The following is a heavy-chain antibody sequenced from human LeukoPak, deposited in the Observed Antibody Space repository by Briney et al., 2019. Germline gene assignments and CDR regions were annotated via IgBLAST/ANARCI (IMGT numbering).Heavy chain of an antibody. CDR1: RGSISSNNW. Sequence: KPSETLSLTCAVSRGSISSNNWWSWVRQPPGKRLEWIAEIYHSGSTNYNPSLKSRVTISVDKSKNQFSLKLSSVTAADTAMYYCARDSYYFGSGSDNTPYNWFDPWGQGTLVTVSS. J-gene: IGHJ5*02. V-gene: IGHV4-4*02. CDR3: ARDSYYFGSGSDNTPYNWFDP. D-gene: IGHD3-10*01. CDR2: IYHSGST.